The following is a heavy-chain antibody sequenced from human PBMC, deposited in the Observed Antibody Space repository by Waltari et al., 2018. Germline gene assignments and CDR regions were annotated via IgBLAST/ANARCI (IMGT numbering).Heavy chain of an antibody. CDR3: VRDGSGASFTFNY. J-gene: IGHJ4*01. CDR1: GYTFTSSS. D-gene: IGHD1-26*01. CDR2: INAYNGNT. Sequence: QVHLVQSGAEVKTPGASVKVSCKASGYTFTSSSFTWVRQAPGQGLEWMGWINAYNGNTNYAQKFQGRFTMTIDTSTTTAYMELRSLRSDDTAVYYCVRDGSGASFTFNYWGHGTLVTVSS. V-gene: IGHV1-18*01.